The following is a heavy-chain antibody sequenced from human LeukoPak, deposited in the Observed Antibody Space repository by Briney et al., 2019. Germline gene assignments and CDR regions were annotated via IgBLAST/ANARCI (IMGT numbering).Heavy chain of an antibody. CDR3: AKAWRDIVVVLAALDY. V-gene: IGHV3-23*01. CDR1: GFTFSSYA. Sequence: GGSLRLSCAASGFTFSSYAMSWVRQAPGKGLEWVSAISGSGGSTYYADSVKGRFTISRDNSKNTLYLQMNSLRAEDTAVYYCAKAWRDIVVVLAALDYWGQGTLVTVSS. CDR2: ISGSGGST. J-gene: IGHJ4*02. D-gene: IGHD2-2*01.